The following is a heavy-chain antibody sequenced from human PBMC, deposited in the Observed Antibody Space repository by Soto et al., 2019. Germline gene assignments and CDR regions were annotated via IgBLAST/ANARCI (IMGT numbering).Heavy chain of an antibody. D-gene: IGHD2-15*01. CDR3: AGASLYCSGGSCYTPSLKSGSPYYYYYYGMDV. J-gene: IGHJ6*02. CDR1: GGSIRSSSYY. Sequence: PSETLSLTSTVSGGSIRSSSYYWTWIKKPPGKGLEWIGYIYYSGSTNHNPSLKSRVTISVDTSKNQFSLKLSSVTAADTAVYYCAGASLYCSGGSCYTPSLKSGSPYYYYYYGMDVWGQGTTVTVSS. V-gene: IGHV4-61*05. CDR2: IYYSGST.